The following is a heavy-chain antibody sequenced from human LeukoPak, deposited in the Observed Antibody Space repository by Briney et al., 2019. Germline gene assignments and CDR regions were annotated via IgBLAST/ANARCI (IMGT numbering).Heavy chain of an antibody. CDR3: ARIITYYSDSSGYYPYFDY. Sequence: SETLSLTCTVSGGSISSCSYYWSWIRQPAGKGLEWIGRIYTSGSTNYNPSLKSRVTISVDTSKNQFSLKLSSVTAADTAVYYCARIITYYSDSSGYYPYFDYWGQGTLVTVSS. D-gene: IGHD3-22*01. J-gene: IGHJ4*02. V-gene: IGHV4-61*02. CDR1: GGSISSCSYY. CDR2: IYTSGST.